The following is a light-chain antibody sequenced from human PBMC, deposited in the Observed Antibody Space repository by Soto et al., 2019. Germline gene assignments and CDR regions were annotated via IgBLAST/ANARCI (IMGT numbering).Light chain of an antibody. V-gene: IGKV1-5*01. CDR1: QSISSW. CDR3: QQYNSHSWT. Sequence: DIQMTQSPSTLSASVGDRVTITCRASQSISSWLAWYQQKPGKAPKLLIYDASSLESGVPSRFSGSGSGTEFTLTISSLQPDDFSTYYCQQYNSHSWTFGQGP. CDR2: DAS. J-gene: IGKJ1*01.